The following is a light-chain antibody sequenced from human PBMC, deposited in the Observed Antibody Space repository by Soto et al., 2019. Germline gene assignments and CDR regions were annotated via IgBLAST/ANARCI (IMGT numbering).Light chain of an antibody. CDR1: RSNIGSNS. CDR3: ASGDDRLKGYV. CDR2: IND. V-gene: IGLV1-44*01. Sequence: QSVLTQPPSVSGTPGQRVIISCSGSRSNIGSNSVNWYQQLPGTAPKLLIYINDQRPSGVPDRFAGSTSGTSGALAISGLQSEDEADYYCASGDDRLKGYVFGTGTKVTVL. J-gene: IGLJ1*01.